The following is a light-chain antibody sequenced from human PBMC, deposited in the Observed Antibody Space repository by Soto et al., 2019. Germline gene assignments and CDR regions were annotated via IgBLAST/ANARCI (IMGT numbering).Light chain of an antibody. Sequence: QSVLTQPPSASGSPGQSVTISCTGTSSDVGGYNYVSWYQQHPGKAPKLMIYEVSKRPSGVPDRFSGSKSGNTASLTVSVLQAEDEADYYCSSYAGSNNRYVFGTGTKVTVL. CDR3: SSYAGSNNRYV. J-gene: IGLJ1*01. CDR2: EVS. V-gene: IGLV2-8*01. CDR1: SSDVGGYNY.